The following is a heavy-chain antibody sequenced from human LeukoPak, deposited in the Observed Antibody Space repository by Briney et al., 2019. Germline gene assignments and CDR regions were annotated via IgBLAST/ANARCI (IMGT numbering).Heavy chain of an antibody. CDR3: AREGVGVVAAKVFDY. CDR1: GYTFTGYY. D-gene: IGHD2-15*01. Sequence: ASVKVTCKASGYTFTGYYMHWVRQAPGQGLEWMGRINPNSGGTNYAQKFQGRVTMTRDTSISTAYMELSRLRSDDTAVYYCAREGVGVVAAKVFDYWGQGTLVTVSS. V-gene: IGHV1-2*06. CDR2: INPNSGGT. J-gene: IGHJ4*02.